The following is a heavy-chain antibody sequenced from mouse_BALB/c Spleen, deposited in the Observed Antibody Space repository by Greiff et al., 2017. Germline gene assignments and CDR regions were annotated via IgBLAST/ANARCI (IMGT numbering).Heavy chain of an antibody. D-gene: IGHD3-1*01. CDR2: ISYSGST. V-gene: IGHV3-2*02. CDR1: GYSITSDYA. CDR3: ARSGGRAFAY. Sequence: DVKLVESGPGLVKPSQSLSLTCTVTGYSITSDYAWNWIRQFPGNKLEWMGYISYSGSTSYNPSLKSRISITRDTSKNQFFLQLNSVTTEDTATYYCARSGGRAFAYWGQGTLVTVSA. J-gene: IGHJ3*01.